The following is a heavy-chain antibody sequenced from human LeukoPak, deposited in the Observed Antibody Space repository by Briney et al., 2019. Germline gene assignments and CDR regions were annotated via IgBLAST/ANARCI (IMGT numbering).Heavy chain of an antibody. D-gene: IGHD2-15*01. CDR2: ISYEGSNE. Sequence: PGGSLRLSCAASGFTFSSYAMHWVRQAPGKGLEWVAVISYEGSNEYYADSVKGRFTISRDNGKNSLLLQMNSLRAEDTALYYCARGYSRAAFDIWGQGTVVAVSS. J-gene: IGHJ3*02. CDR3: ARGYSRAAFDI. V-gene: IGHV3-30-3*01. CDR1: GFTFSSYA.